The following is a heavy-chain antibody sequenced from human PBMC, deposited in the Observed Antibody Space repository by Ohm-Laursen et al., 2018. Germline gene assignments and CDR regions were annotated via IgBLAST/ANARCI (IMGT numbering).Heavy chain of an antibody. J-gene: IGHJ4*02. Sequence: SLRLSCSASGFTFSSYSMNWVRQAPGKGLEWVSSISSCSSYIYYADSVKGRFTISRDNAKNSLYLQMNSLRAEDTAVYYCARVGFTVVTPYFDYWGQGTLVTVSS. D-gene: IGHD4-23*01. CDR3: ARVGFTVVTPYFDY. V-gene: IGHV3-21*01. CDR2: ISSCSSYI. CDR1: GFTFSSYS.